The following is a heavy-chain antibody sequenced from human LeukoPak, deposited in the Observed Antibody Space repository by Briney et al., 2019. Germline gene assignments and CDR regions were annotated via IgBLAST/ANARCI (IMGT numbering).Heavy chain of an antibody. CDR1: GGSFSGYY. V-gene: IGHV3-21*01. J-gene: IGHJ4*02. CDR2: ISSSSSYI. Sequence: ETLSLTCAVYGGSFSGYYWSWVRQAPGKGLEWVSSISSSSSYIYYADSVKGRFTISRDNAKNSLYLQMNSLRAEDTAVYYCARSVGEFWSGYHDYWGQGTLVTVSS. CDR3: ARSVGEFWSGYHDY. D-gene: IGHD3-3*01.